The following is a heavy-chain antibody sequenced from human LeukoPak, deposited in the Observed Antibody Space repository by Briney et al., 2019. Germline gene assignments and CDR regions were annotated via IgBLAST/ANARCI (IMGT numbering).Heavy chain of an antibody. V-gene: IGHV3-21*01. CDR2: ISSSSSYI. D-gene: IGHD3-10*01. CDR3: ARDQVRTNAQNNVLLWFGEFPSYYMDV. CDR1: GFTFSSYS. Sequence: PGGSLRLSCAASGFTFSSYSMNWVRQAPGKGLEGVSSISSSSSYIYYADSVKGRFTISRDNAKNSLYLQMNSLRAEDTAVYYCARDQVRTNAQNNVLLWFGEFPSYYMDVWGKGTTVTISS. J-gene: IGHJ6*03.